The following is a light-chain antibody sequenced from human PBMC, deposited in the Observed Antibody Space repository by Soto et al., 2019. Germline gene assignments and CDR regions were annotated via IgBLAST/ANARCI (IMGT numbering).Light chain of an antibody. J-gene: IGKJ1*01. V-gene: IGKV3-20*01. CDR1: QSVSSSY. CDR2: GAS. Sequence: IVLTQSPGTLSLSPGERATLSCRASQSVSSSYLAWYQQKPGQAPRLLIYGASSRATGIPDRFSGSGSGTDFTLTFSRLEPEDFAVYYCQQYGSSLRTFGQGTKVEIK. CDR3: QQYGSSLRT.